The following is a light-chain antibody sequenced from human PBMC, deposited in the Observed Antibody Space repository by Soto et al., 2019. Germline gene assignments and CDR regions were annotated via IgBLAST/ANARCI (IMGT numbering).Light chain of an antibody. Sequence: QTVVTQEPSLTVSPGGTVTLTCASSTGPVTNAYYPNWFQQKPGHAPRTLIYSTNNRHSWTPARFSGSLLGGKAALTLSGVQPEDVAEYYCLLHYGTSPPVFGGGTKLTVL. CDR2: STN. CDR1: TGPVTNAYY. J-gene: IGLJ3*02. CDR3: LLHYGTSPPV. V-gene: IGLV7-43*01.